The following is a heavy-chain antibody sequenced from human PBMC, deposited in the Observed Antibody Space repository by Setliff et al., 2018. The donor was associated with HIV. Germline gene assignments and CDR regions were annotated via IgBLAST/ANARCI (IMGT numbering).Heavy chain of an antibody. CDR1: GGSISSGSYH. J-gene: IGHJ5*02. V-gene: IGHV4-61*09. D-gene: IGHD3-3*01. Sequence: SETLSLTCTVSGGSISSGSYHWSWIRQPAGKGLEWIGHIYTSGSTNYNPSLKSRLTISRDNSKNTLYLQMNSLRAEDTAVYYCARGPSTYDLWSGYFFDPWGQGTLVTVSS. CDR3: ARGPSTYDLWSGYFFDP. CDR2: IYTSGST.